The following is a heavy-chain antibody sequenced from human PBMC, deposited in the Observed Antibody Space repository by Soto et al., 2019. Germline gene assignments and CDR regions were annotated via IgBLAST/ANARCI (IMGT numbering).Heavy chain of an antibody. D-gene: IGHD3-10*01. Sequence: QPGGSLRLSCAASGFTFSTYEMHFVRQAPGKGLEWVAVISYDGSNKYYADSVKGRFTISRDNSKNTLFLQMNSLRPEDTAMYYCARDAYYEVRGLIGYWGQGTPVTVSS. V-gene: IGHV3-30-3*01. CDR2: ISYDGSNK. CDR1: GFTFSTYE. J-gene: IGHJ4*02. CDR3: ARDAYYEVRGLIGY.